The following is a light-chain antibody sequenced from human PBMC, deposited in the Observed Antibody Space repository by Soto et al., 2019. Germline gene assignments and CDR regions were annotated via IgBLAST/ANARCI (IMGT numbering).Light chain of an antibody. CDR3: QSYDSSLSGSEV. CDR1: SSNIGAGHD. V-gene: IGLV1-40*01. Sequence: HSVLTQPPSVSGAPGQRVTISCTGSSSNIGAGHDVYWYQQLPGTAPKLLISGNSNRPSGVPDRFSGSKSGTSASLAITGLQAEDEADYYCQSYDSSLSGSEVFGGGTKLTVL. J-gene: IGLJ2*01. CDR2: GNS.